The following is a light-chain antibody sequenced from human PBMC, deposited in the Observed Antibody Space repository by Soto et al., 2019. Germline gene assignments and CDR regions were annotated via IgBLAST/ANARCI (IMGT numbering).Light chain of an antibody. V-gene: IGKV3-20*01. J-gene: IGKJ2*01. CDR3: QHYGGSPRYT. CDR1: QSVSSTY. CDR2: GAS. Sequence: EIVLTQSPGTLSLSPGEKATLSCRASQSVSSTYLARYQQKPGQAPRLLIYGASSRATGIPDRFSGSGSGTGFTLTISRLEPEDFAVYYCQHYGGSPRYTFGQGTKLVIK.